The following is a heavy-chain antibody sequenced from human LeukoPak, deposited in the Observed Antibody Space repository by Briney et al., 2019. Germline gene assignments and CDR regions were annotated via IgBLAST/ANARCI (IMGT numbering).Heavy chain of an antibody. CDR2: IYHSGST. D-gene: IGHD3-22*01. CDR3: ALYYYDSSGYVNWFDP. CDR1: GYFISSGYY. V-gene: IGHV4-38-2*02. J-gene: IGHJ5*02. Sequence: SETLSLTCTVSGYFISSGYYWGWIRQPPGKGLEWIGSIYHSGSTYYNPSLKSRVTISVDTSKNQFSLKLSSVTAADTAVYYCALYYYDSSGYVNWFDPWGQGTLVTVSS.